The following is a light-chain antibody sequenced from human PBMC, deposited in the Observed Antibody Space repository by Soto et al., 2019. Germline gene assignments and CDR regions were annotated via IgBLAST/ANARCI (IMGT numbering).Light chain of an antibody. V-gene: IGLV1-40*01. CDR3: QSYDSSLSGVV. J-gene: IGLJ2*01. CDR2: GNS. Sequence: QSVLTQPPSVSGAPGQRVTISCTGSSSNIGAGYDVHWYQQLPGTAPKLLLYGNSNRPSGVPVRFSGPKSGTSASLAITGLQAGDEADYYCQSYDSSLSGVVFGGGTKLTVL. CDR1: SSNIGAGYD.